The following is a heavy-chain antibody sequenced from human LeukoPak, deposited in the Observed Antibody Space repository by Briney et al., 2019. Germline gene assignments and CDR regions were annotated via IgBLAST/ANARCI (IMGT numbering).Heavy chain of an antibody. V-gene: IGHV1-18*01. D-gene: IGHD5-24*01. CDR3: ARDWENGDGYNFGDYFDY. Sequence: ASLKVSCEASGYAFTGYGISAGRHAPGQGLECMGWISAYNGNTNYAQKLQGRVTMPTDTSTSTAYMELRSVRSDDTAVYYCARDWENGDGYNFGDYFDYWGQGTLVTVSS. CDR1: GYAFTGYG. J-gene: IGHJ4*02. CDR2: ISAYNGNT.